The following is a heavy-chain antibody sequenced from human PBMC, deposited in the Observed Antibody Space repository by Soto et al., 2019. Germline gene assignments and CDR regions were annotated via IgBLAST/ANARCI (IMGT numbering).Heavy chain of an antibody. J-gene: IGHJ5*02. CDR2: IYHSGGT. D-gene: IGHD2-2*01. CDR3: ARVPTP. V-gene: IGHV4-30-2*01. Sequence: PSETLSLTCAVSGGSISSGGYSWSWIRQPPGKGLEWIGYIYHSGGTYYNSSLKSRVTISVDRSKNQFSLKLSSVTAADTAVYYCARVPTPWGQGTLVTVSS. CDR1: GGSISSGGYS.